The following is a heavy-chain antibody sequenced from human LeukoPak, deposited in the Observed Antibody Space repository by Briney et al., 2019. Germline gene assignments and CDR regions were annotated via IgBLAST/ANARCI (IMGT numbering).Heavy chain of an antibody. D-gene: IGHD1-7*01. CDR1: GFTFDDYG. J-gene: IGHJ6*03. V-gene: IGHV3-20*04. CDR2: INWNGGST. Sequence: PGGSLRLSCAASGFTFDDYGMSWVRQAPGKGLEWVSGINWNGGSTGYADSVKGRFTISRDNAKNSLYLQMNSLRAEDTALYYCARKGRLELLPDPFYYYYYMDVWGKGTTVTVSS. CDR3: ARKGRLELLPDPFYYYYYMDV.